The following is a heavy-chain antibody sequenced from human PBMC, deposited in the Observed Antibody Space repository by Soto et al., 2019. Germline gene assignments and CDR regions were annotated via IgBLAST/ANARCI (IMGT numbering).Heavy chain of an antibody. V-gene: IGHV3-72*01. D-gene: IGHD3-22*01. CDR2: IRNIAKSHTT. Sequence: EVQMVESGGGLVQPGGSLRLSCAASGFTFSDHYVDWVRQAPGKGLEWVGRIRNIAKSHTTEYAASVKGRFTISRDDSKNSVYLQMSSLKTDDTVVYHCVRVGADYDRRGDSTDVFDIWGQGTMVTVSS. CDR3: VRVGADYDRRGDSTDVFDI. CDR1: GFTFSDHY. J-gene: IGHJ3*02.